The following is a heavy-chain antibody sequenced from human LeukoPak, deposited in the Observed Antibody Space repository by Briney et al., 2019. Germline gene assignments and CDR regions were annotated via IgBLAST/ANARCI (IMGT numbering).Heavy chain of an antibody. J-gene: IGHJ3*02. CDR2: IYYSGGT. CDR1: GGSISSSSYY. CDR3: ARFSQAPPYYDFWSGYYNAFDI. Sequence: SGTLSLTCTVSGGSISSSSYYWGWIRQPPGKGLEWIGSIYYSGGTYYNPSLKSRVTISVDTSKNQFSLKLSSVTAADTAVYYCARFSQAPPYYDFWSGYYNAFDIWGQGTMVTVSS. D-gene: IGHD3-3*01. V-gene: IGHV4-39*01.